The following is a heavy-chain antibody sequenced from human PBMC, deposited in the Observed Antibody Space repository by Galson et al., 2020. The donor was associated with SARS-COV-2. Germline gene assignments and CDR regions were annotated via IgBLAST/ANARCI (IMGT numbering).Heavy chain of an antibody. J-gene: IGHJ4*02. Sequence: ASVKVSCKVSGYTLTELSMHWVRQAPGKGLEWMGGFDPEDGETIYAQKFQGRVTMTEDTSTDTAYMELSSLRSEDTAVYYCATSLGGLHYYYDSSGYVFDYWGQGTLVTVSS. V-gene: IGHV1-24*01. D-gene: IGHD3-22*01. CDR1: GYTLTELS. CDR2: FDPEDGET. CDR3: ATSLGGLHYYYDSSGYVFDY.